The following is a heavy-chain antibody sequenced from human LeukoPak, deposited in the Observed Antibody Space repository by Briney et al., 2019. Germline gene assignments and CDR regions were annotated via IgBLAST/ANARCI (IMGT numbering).Heavy chain of an antibody. CDR3: ARDLGIAAAIGH. D-gene: IGHD6-13*01. CDR2: IFYSGSN. V-gene: IGHV4-59*01. Sequence: SETLSLTCTVSGGSISSYYWSWIRQPPGKGLEWIGYIFYSGSNHYNPSLKSRVTISVDTSKNQFSLRLSSVTAADTAVYYCARDLGIAAAIGHWGQGTLVTVSS. J-gene: IGHJ4*02. CDR1: GGSISSYY.